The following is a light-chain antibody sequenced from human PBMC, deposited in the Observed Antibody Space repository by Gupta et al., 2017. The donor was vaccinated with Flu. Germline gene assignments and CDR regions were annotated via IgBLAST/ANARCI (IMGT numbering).Light chain of an antibody. CDR1: QDIRTS. CDR3: QQYYSVPRT. V-gene: IGKV1D-8*01. CDR2: AAS. Sequence: GDRGTISCPMSQDIRTSLAWYRQKPGKAPELLIYAASTLQSGVPSRFSGSGAGTDFTLTISSLQSEDFATYYCQQYYSVPRTFGQGTKVEIK. J-gene: IGKJ1*01.